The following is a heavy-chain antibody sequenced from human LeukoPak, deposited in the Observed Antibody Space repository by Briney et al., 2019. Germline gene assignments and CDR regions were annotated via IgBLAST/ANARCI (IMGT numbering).Heavy chain of an antibody. J-gene: IGHJ3*02. V-gene: IGHV4-39*01. CDR3: ARQPLGAAAGTDAFDI. CDR1: GGSISSSSCY. D-gene: IGHD6-13*01. CDR2: IYYSGST. Sequence: SETLSLTCTVSGGSISSSSCYWGWTRQPPGKGLEWIGSIYYSGSTYYNPSLKSRVTISVDTSKNQFSLKLSSVTAADTAVYYCARQPLGAAAGTDAFDIWGQGTMVTVSS.